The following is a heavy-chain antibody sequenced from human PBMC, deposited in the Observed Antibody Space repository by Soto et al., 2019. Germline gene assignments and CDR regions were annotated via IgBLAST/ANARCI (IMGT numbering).Heavy chain of an antibody. CDR2: IYYSGTT. CDR3: ARQSPDYLGSVGWFDP. V-gene: IGHV4-39*01. Sequence: PSETLSLTCTVSGGSISSSSYYWVWIRQPPGKGLEWIGSIYYSGTTYYNPSLKSQVTISVDTSKNQFSLKLRSVTAADTAVYYCARQSPDYLGSVGWFDPWGQGTLVTVSS. D-gene: IGHD1-26*01. J-gene: IGHJ5*02. CDR1: GGSISSSSYY.